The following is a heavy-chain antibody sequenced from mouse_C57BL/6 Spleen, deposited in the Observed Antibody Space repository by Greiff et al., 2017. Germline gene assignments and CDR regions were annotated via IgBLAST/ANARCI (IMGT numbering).Heavy chain of an antibody. CDR2: IYPRDGST. CDR3: ASPYSNYEAWFAY. D-gene: IGHD2-5*01. Sequence: VQRVESDAELVKPGASVKISCKVSGYTFTDHTIHWMKQRPEQGLEWIGYIYPRDGSTKYNEKFKGKATLTADKSSSTAYMQLNSLTSEDSAVYFCASPYSNYEAWFAYWGQGTLVTVSA. J-gene: IGHJ3*01. V-gene: IGHV1-78*01. CDR1: GYTFTDHT.